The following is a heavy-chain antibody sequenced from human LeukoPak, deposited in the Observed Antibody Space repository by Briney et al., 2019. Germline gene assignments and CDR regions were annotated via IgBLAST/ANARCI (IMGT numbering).Heavy chain of an antibody. V-gene: IGHV4-59*01. J-gene: IGHJ5*02. CDR2: IYYSGST. D-gene: IGHD5-24*01. CDR3: AREEIRSWFDP. CDR1: GASISSYY. Sequence: SETLSLTCAVSGASISSYYWSWIRQPPGKGLEWIGNIYYSGSTNYNPSLKSRVTISVDTSKNQFSLKLSSVTAADTAVYFCAREEIRSWFDPWGQGTLVTVSS.